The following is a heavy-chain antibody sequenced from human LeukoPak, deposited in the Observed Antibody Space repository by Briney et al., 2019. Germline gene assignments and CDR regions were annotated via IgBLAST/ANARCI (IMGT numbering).Heavy chain of an antibody. J-gene: IGHJ1*01. V-gene: IGHV3-7*01. Sequence: GGSLRLSCAGSGFSFRNSWMSWVRQAPGNGPEWVANIKEDESEKNYVNSVKDRFTISRDNAKNSLYLQMNSLRAEDTAVYYCARVTSGSSYRPFDWGQGTLVTVSS. CDR2: IKEDESEK. CDR1: GFSFRNSW. CDR3: ARVTSGSSYRPFD. D-gene: IGHD3-10*01.